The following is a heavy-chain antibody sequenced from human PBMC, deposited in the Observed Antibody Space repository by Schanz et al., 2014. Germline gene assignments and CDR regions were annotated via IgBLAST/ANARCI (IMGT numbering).Heavy chain of an antibody. V-gene: IGHV3-30*04. CDR2: ISYDGSNS. Sequence: QVQLVESGGGVVQPGRSLRLSCAASGFSFSTYAIHWVRQAPGKGLEWVAAISYDGSNSYYADSVKGRFTISRDTSKNTLYLQMSSLRAEDTAVYYCARVRYDILTDYYTEYYFDSWGQGTLVAVSS. CDR3: ARVRYDILTDYYTEYYFDS. D-gene: IGHD3-9*01. J-gene: IGHJ4*02. CDR1: GFSFSTYA.